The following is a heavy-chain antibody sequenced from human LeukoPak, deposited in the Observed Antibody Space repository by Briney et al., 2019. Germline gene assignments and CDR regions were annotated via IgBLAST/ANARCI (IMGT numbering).Heavy chain of an antibody. J-gene: IGHJ5*02. CDR2: IYSGGST. CDR1: GFTVSSNY. D-gene: IGHD5-24*01. Sequence: GGSLRLSCAASGFTVSSNYMSWVRQAPGKGLEWVSVIYSGGSTYYADSVKGQFTISRHNSKNTLYLQMNSLRAEDTAVYYCASKLWLDPWGQGTLVTVSS. V-gene: IGHV3-53*04. CDR3: ASKLWLDP.